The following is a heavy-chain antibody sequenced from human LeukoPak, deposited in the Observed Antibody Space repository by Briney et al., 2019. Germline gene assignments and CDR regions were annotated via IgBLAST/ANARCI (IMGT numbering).Heavy chain of an antibody. V-gene: IGHV3-74*01. CDR3: AKDRYPFMLITATPADY. CDR1: GFTFSSYW. J-gene: IGHJ4*02. CDR2: INSDGSST. Sequence: YPGGSLRLSCAASGFTFSSYWMHWVRQAPGKGLVWVSRINSDGSSTSYADSVKGRFTISRDNAKNTLYLQMNSLRPEDTAVYYCAKDRYPFMLITATPADYWGQGTLVTVSS. D-gene: IGHD1-7*01.